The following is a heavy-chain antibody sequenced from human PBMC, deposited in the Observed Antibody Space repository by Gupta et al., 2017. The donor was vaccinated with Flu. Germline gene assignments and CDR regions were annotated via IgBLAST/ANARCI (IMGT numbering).Heavy chain of an antibody. CDR2: INHSGSP. CDR3: ARGVGAPQEWFDH. Sequence: FSGYYWSWIRQRPGKGLEWIGEINHSGSPHYHPSLKSRVTRSVDTSKNQFSLKLSSVTAADTAGYYCARGVGAPQEWFDHWGQGTRVTVS. CDR1: FSGYY. D-gene: IGHD1-26*01. J-gene: IGHJ5*02. V-gene: IGHV4-34*01.